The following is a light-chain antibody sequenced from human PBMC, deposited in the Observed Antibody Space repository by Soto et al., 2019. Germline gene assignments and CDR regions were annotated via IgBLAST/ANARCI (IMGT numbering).Light chain of an antibody. CDR1: SSDVGGYSY. Sequence: QSALTQPPSASGSPGQSVTISCTGTSSDVGGYSYVSWYQQHPGKAPRLMIYGVTKRPSGVPARFSGSKSGNTASLTVSGVQAEDEADYYCASYAGSSNFVFGTGTKVTVL. CDR2: GVT. J-gene: IGLJ1*01. V-gene: IGLV2-8*01. CDR3: ASYAGSSNFV.